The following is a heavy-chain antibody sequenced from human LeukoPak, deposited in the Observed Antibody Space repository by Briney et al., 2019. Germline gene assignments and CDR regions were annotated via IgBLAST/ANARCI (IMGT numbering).Heavy chain of an antibody. Sequence: ASVKVSCKASGYTFTTYAMNWVRQAPGQGLEWMGWINTNTGNPTYAQGFTGRFVFSLDTSVSTAYLQISSLKAEDTAVYYCASGAYDSSGYYYLVYYYYYMDVWGKGTTVTVSS. J-gene: IGHJ6*03. V-gene: IGHV7-4-1*02. D-gene: IGHD3-22*01. CDR2: INTNTGNP. CDR1: GYTFTTYA. CDR3: ASGAYDSSGYYYLVYYYYYMDV.